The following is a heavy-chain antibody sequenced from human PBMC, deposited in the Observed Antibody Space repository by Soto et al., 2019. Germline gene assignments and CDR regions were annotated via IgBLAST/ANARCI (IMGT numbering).Heavy chain of an antibody. J-gene: IGHJ3*02. V-gene: IGHV1-3*01. CDR2: INAGNGNT. Sequence: ASVKVSCKASGYTFTSYAMHWVRQAPGQRLEWMGWINAGNGNTKYSQKFQGRVTITRDTSASTAYMELSSLRSEDTAVYYCARDNDFWSGYYKTDAFEIWGQGTMVTVSS. D-gene: IGHD3-3*01. CDR3: ARDNDFWSGYYKTDAFEI. CDR1: GYTFTSYA.